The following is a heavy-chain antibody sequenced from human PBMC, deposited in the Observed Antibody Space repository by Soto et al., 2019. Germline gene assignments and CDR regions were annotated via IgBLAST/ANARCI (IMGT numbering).Heavy chain of an antibody. Sequence: GASVKVSCKVSGYTLTELSMHWVRQAPGKGLEWMGGFDPEDGETIYAQKFQGRVTMTEDTSTDTAYMELSSLRSEDTAVYYCATERAMVRGVIMIWSYGMDVWGQGTTVTVS. J-gene: IGHJ6*02. CDR2: FDPEDGET. V-gene: IGHV1-24*01. CDR1: GYTLTELS. D-gene: IGHD3-10*01. CDR3: ATERAMVRGVIMIWSYGMDV.